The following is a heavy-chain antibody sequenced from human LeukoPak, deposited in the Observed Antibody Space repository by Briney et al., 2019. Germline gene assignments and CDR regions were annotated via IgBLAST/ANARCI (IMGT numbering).Heavy chain of an antibody. J-gene: IGHJ4*02. V-gene: IGHV1-2*02. D-gene: IGHD3-22*01. Sequence: ASVKVSCKASGYTFTGCYMHWVRQAPGQGLEWMGWINPNSGGTNYAQKFQGRVTMTRDTSISTAYMELSRLRSDDTAVYYCARTYYYDSSGYPIRAFDYWGQGTLVTVSS. CDR2: INPNSGGT. CDR3: ARTYYYDSSGYPIRAFDY. CDR1: GYTFTGCY.